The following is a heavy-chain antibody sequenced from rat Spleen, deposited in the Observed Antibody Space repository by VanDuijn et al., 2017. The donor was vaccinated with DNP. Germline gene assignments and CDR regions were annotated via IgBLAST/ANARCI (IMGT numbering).Heavy chain of an antibody. D-gene: IGHD4-3*01. V-gene: IGHV5S10*01. J-gene: IGHJ2*01. CDR3: TTDRGRY. CDR1: GFSFSDSA. Sequence: EVQLVESGGGVVQPGKSLKLSCAASGFSFSDSAMAWVRQSPKMGLEWVATIIYDGSHTFYRDSVQGRFIISRDNAKTTLNLQMDSLRSEDTATYYCTTDRGRYWGQGVMVTVSS. CDR2: IIYDGSHT.